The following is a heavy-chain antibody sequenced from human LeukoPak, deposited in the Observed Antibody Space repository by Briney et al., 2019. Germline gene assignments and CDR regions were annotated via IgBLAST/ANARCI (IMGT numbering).Heavy chain of an antibody. V-gene: IGHV4-59*08. D-gene: IGHD6-19*01. Sequence: SETLSLTCTVSGGSMSTYYWSWIRQPPGKGLEWVEYIYYTGSTNYNPSLKSRVTRSVDTSKNQFSLKLSSVTAADTAVYYCAKHAVAGSLSSLQNDYWGQGTLVTVSS. CDR2: IYYTGST. J-gene: IGHJ4*02. CDR3: AKHAVAGSLSSLQNDY. CDR1: GGSMSTYY.